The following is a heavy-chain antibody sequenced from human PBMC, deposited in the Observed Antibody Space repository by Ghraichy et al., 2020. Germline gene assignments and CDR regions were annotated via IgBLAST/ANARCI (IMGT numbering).Heavy chain of an antibody. V-gene: IGHV4-4*02. Sequence: TLSLTCAVSGGSISSSNWWSWVRQPPGKGLEWIGEIYHSGSTNYNPSLKSRVTISVDKSKNQFSLKLSSVTAADTAVYYCASSMIVVVHDAFDIWGQGTMVTVSS. CDR3: ASSMIVVVHDAFDI. D-gene: IGHD3-22*01. CDR1: GGSISSSNW. CDR2: IYHSGST. J-gene: IGHJ3*02.